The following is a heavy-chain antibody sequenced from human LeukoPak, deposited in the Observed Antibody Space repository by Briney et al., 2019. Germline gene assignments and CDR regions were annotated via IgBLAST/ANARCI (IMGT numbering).Heavy chain of an antibody. CDR2: TYYRSKWYN. V-gene: IGHV6-1*01. Sequence: SQTLSLTCAISGDSVPSISVAWNWIRQSPSRGLEWLGRTYYRSKWYNEYAVSVKGRININPDPSKNQFSLQLNSVTPGDTAVYYCALARSEYHYGMDVWGQGATVTVSS. J-gene: IGHJ6*02. CDR1: GDSVPSISVA. CDR3: ALARSEYHYGMDV.